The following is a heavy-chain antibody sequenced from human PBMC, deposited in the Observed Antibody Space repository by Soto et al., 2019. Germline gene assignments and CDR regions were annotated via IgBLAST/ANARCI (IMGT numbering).Heavy chain of an antibody. CDR3: ARDYYDSSGYYGYYYYGMDV. J-gene: IGHJ6*02. CDR1: GGSINNYY. D-gene: IGHD3-22*01. V-gene: IGHV4-59*01. Sequence: SETLSLTCTVSGGSINNYYWSWIRQPPGKGLEWIGHIYYSESTNYNPSLKSRITISIDTYKNQFSLTLSSVTAADTAAYYCARDYYDSSGYYGYYYYGMDVWGQGTTVTVSS. CDR2: IYYSEST.